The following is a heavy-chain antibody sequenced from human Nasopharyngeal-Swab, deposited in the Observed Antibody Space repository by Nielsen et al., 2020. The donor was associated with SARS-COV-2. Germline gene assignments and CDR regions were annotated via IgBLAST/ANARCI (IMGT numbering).Heavy chain of an antibody. CDR3: TSLRVVTLKGMDV. V-gene: IGHV3-73*01. Sequence: GGSLRLSCAASGFTFSGSAMHWVRQASGKGLEWVGRIRSEANSYATAYAASVKGRFTISRDDSKNTAYLQMNSLKTEDTAVYYCTSLRVVTLKGMDVWGQGTTVTVSS. CDR1: GFTFSGSA. J-gene: IGHJ6*02. D-gene: IGHD2-21*02. CDR2: IRSEANSYAT.